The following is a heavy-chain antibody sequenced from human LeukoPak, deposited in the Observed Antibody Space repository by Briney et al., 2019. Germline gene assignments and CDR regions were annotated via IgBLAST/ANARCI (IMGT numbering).Heavy chain of an antibody. CDR2: ISAYNGYT. CDR3: ARGFPPRRNYDSSGYYSYYFDH. Sequence: ASVKVSCKASGYSFTNYGISWVRQAPGQGLEWMGWISAYNGYTHFAQKFQGRVTMTTDTSTSTAYMELRSLRSDDTAVYYCARGFPPRRNYDSSGYYSYYFDHWGQGTLVTVSS. D-gene: IGHD3-22*01. V-gene: IGHV1-18*01. J-gene: IGHJ4*02. CDR1: GYSFTNYG.